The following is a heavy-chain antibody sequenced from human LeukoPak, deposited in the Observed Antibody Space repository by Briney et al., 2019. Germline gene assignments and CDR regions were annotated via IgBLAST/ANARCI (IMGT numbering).Heavy chain of an antibody. Sequence: ASVKLSCKASGYTFTSYDINWVRQATGQGLEWMGLMNPNSGNTGYAQKFQGRVTMTRNTSITTAYMELSSLTSEDTAVYYCAREMNPYYYYYGMDVWGQGTTVTVSS. CDR3: AREMNPYYYYYGMDV. D-gene: IGHD1-14*01. J-gene: IGHJ6*02. CDR2: MNPNSGNT. CDR1: GYTFTSYD. V-gene: IGHV1-8*01.